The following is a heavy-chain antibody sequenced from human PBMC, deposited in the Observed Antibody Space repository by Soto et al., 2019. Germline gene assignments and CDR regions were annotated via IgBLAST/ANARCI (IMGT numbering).Heavy chain of an antibody. J-gene: IGHJ6*02. D-gene: IGHD1-7*01. Sequence: QVRLQESGPGLVKPSETLSLTCTVSGGSITSITNHYCSWIRQPPGKGLEWIGYISYSGHTSYNPSLESRVSLSVDTSKNQVSLNLASVTAADTAVYYCATQGFGTLHGLVDVWGQGTTVTVSS. CDR2: ISYSGHT. CDR3: ATQGFGTLHGLVDV. V-gene: IGHV4-59*08. CDR1: GGSITSITNHY.